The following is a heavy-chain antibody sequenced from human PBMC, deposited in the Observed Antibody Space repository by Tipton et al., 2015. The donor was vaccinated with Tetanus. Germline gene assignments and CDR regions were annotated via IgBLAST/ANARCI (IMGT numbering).Heavy chain of an antibody. Sequence: SLRLSCAASGFTFSNYWMHWVRQAPGKGLVWVSRISSDGSITSYPDSVTGRFTISRDNSKNTLYLQMNSLRAEDTAVYYCAREADCSGGSCFSGDFDNWGQGTQVTVSS. CDR2: ISSDGSIT. J-gene: IGHJ4*02. CDR3: AREADCSGGSCFSGDFDN. V-gene: IGHV3-74*01. CDR1: GFTFSNYW. D-gene: IGHD2-15*01.